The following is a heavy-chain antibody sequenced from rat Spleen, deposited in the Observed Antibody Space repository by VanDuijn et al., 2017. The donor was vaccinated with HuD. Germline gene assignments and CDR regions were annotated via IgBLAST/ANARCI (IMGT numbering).Heavy chain of an antibody. J-gene: IGHJ2*01. V-gene: IGHV5-22*01. CDR2: ISYEGSST. Sequence: EVQLVESDGGLVQPGRSLKLSCAASGFTFSDYYMAWVRQAPKKGLEWVASISYEGSSTYYGDSVKGRFTISRDNAKNTLYLQMNSLRSEDTATYFCTRGGNYDFDYWGQGVMVTVSS. CDR3: TRGGNYDFDY. CDR1: GFTFSDYY. D-gene: IGHD1-10*01.